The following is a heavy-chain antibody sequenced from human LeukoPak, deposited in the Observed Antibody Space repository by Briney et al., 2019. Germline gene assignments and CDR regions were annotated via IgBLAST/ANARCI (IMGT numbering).Heavy chain of an antibody. J-gene: IGHJ6*03. CDR1: GYTFTSYD. Sequence: ASVKVSCKASGYTFTSYDINWVRQATGQGLEWMGWMNPNSGNTGYAQKFQGRVTITRNTSISTAYMELSSLRSVTAADTAVYYCARTTEGYAGGPGYSYYYYMDVWGKGTTVTISS. CDR3: ARTTEGYAGGPGYSYYYYMDV. CDR2: MNPNSGNT. V-gene: IGHV1-8*03. D-gene: IGHD5-12*01.